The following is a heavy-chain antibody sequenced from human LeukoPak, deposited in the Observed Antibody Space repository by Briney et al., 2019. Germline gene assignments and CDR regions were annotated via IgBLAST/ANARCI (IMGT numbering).Heavy chain of an antibody. J-gene: IGHJ5*02. CDR1: GFAVSSNY. V-gene: IGHV3-53*01. Sequence: PGGSLRLSCAASGFAVSSNYMSWVRQAPGKGLEWVSVIYSGGSTYYADSVKGRFTISRDNSKNTLYLQMNSLRAEDTAVYYCARDRVDTRAFDPWGQGTLVTVSS. CDR2: IYSGGST. D-gene: IGHD5-18*01. CDR3: ARDRVDTRAFDP.